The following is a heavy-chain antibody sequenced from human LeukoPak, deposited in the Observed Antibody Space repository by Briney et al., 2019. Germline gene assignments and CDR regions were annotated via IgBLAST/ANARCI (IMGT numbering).Heavy chain of an antibody. J-gene: IGHJ4*02. D-gene: IGHD3-3*01. CDR2: IIPILGIA. V-gene: IGHV1-69*04. CDR1: GGTFSSYA. Sequence: SVKVSCKASGGTFSSYAISWVRQAPGQGLEWMGRIIPILGIANYAQKFQGRVTITADKSTSTAYMELSRLRSDDTAVYYCARAQNDFWSGYYLSYWGQGTLVTVSS. CDR3: ARAQNDFWSGYYLSY.